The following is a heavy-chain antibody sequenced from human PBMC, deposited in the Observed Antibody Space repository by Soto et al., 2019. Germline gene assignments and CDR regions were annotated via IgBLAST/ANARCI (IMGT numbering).Heavy chain of an antibody. V-gene: IGHV1-18*01. J-gene: IGHJ5*02. CDR3: ARVVPGAEAWFGP. CDR2: ISLYSDGT. CDR1: GYTFTSYG. D-gene: IGHD2-2*01. Sequence: ASVKVSCKASGYTFTSYGISWVRQAPGQGLEWMGWISLYSDGTNYAQKFQGRVSMTTDTSTTTAYMELRSLRSDDTAVYYCARVVPGAEAWFGPWGQGTLVTVSS.